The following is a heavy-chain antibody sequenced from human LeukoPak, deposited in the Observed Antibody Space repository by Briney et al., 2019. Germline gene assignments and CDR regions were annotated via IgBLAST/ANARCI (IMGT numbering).Heavy chain of an antibody. J-gene: IGHJ4*02. CDR2: IRSKANSYAT. D-gene: IGHD1-26*01. Sequence: GGSLKLSCAASGFTFSGSAMHWVRQASGKGLEWVGRIRSKANSYATAYAASVKGRLTISRDDSKNTAYLQMNSLKTEDTAVYYCTKGSYYTWATGYWGQGTLVTVSS. CDR1: GFTFSGSA. CDR3: TKGSYYTWATGY. V-gene: IGHV3-73*01.